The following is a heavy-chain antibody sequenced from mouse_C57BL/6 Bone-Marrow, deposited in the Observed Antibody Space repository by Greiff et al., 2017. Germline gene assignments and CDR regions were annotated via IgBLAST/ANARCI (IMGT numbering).Heavy chain of an antibody. CDR3: ARGGTAQATFAY. Sequence: VQVVESGAELARPGASVKMSCKASGYTFTSYTMHWVKQRPGQGLEWIGYINPSSGYTKYNQKFKDKATLTADKSSSTAYMQLSSLTSEDSAVYYCARGGTAQATFAYWGQGTLVTVSA. D-gene: IGHD3-2*02. J-gene: IGHJ3*01. CDR1: GYTFTSYT. V-gene: IGHV1-4*01. CDR2: INPSSGYT.